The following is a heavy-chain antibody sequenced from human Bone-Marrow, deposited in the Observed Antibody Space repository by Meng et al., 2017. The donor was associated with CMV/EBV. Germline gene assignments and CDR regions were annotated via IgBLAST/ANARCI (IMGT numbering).Heavy chain of an antibody. Sequence: SCAASGFTFSSYAMSWVRQAPGKGLEWVSAISGSGGSTYYADSVKGRFTISRDNSKNTLYLQMNSLRAEDTAVYYCARATDDIVAVPAAMECWGQGTLVTVSS. V-gene: IGHV3-23*01. J-gene: IGHJ4*02. CDR1: GFTFSSYA. CDR2: ISGSGGST. CDR3: ARATDDIVAVPAAMEC. D-gene: IGHD2-2*01.